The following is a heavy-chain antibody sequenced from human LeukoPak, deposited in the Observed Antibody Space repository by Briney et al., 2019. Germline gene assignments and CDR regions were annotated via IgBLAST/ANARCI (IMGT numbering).Heavy chain of an antibody. Sequence: TGGSLRLSCAASGFTFSSYSMNWVRQAPGKGLEWVSYISSSSSTIYYADSVKGRFTISRDNAKNSLYLQMNSLRAEDTAVYYCARGYGSGSFDYWGQGTLVTVSS. CDR2: ISSSSSTI. CDR3: ARGYGSGSFDY. J-gene: IGHJ4*02. CDR1: GFTFSSYS. V-gene: IGHV3-48*04. D-gene: IGHD3-10*01.